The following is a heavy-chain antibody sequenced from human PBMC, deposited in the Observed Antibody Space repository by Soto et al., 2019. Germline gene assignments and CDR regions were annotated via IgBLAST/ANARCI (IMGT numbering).Heavy chain of an antibody. CDR1: GFTFSSYW. V-gene: IGHV3-74*01. CDR3: ARDPLARGICTNGVCYYY. J-gene: IGHJ4*02. D-gene: IGHD2-8*01. Sequence: PGGSRRLSCAASGFTFSSYWMHWVRQAPGKGLVWVSRINSDGSSTSYADSVKGRFTISRDNAKNTLYLQMNSLRAEDTAVYYCARDPLARGICTNGVCYYYWGQGTLVTVSS. CDR2: INSDGSST.